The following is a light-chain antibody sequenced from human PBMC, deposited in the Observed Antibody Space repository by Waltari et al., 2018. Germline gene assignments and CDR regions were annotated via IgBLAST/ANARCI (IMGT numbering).Light chain of an antibody. J-gene: IGLJ2*01. V-gene: IGLV2-14*03. CDR1: SSDIGTSNY. CDR2: AVS. Sequence: QTALTQPASVSGSPGQSITISCTGASSDIGTSNYVSWYQQHPGKAPKLMIYAVSNRPSAVSDRFSCSKSANTASLTISGLRAEDEGYYYCSSSSTVTTLVVFGGGTKLTVL. CDR3: SSSSTVTTLVV.